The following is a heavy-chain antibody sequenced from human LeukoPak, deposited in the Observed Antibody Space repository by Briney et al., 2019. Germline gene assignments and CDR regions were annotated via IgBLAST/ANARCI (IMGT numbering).Heavy chain of an antibody. CDR2: IRSERISA. V-gene: IGHV3-30*02. CDR1: GFTFSGYR. J-gene: IGHJ4*02. CDR3: AKGSAFHFDY. Sequence: GGSLRPSCAACGFTFSGYRMQCARQAPGRGGDWGSFIRSERISAYYSASLNGQFTFSRDNSKNTLFLQMSSLSPEDTGVYFCAKGSAFHFDYWGQGALVTVSS.